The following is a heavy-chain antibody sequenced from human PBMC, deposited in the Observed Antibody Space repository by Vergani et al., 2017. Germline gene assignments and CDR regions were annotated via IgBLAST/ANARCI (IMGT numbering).Heavy chain of an antibody. D-gene: IGHD1-26*01. CDR2: ISVYNGET. J-gene: IGHJ4*02. Sequence: VQLVESGAEVKKPGASVKVSCEGSGYTFRNYGISWVRQAPGEGLEWLGWISVYNGETKFAQKFQGRVTLTRDTSTDTAYMEMGSLRSDDTAVYYCARDRGNSGDYNFDYWGQGTLVTVSS. CDR3: ARDRGNSGDYNFDY. CDR1: GYTFRNYG. V-gene: IGHV1-18*04.